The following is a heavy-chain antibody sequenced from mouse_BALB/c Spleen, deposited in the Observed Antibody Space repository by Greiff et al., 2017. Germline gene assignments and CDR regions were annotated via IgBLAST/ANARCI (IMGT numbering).Heavy chain of an antibody. J-gene: IGHJ4*01. CDR3: ARLRQDPSYAMDY. CDR1: GYTFSSYW. D-gene: IGHD2-12*01. CDR2: ILPGSGST. V-gene: IGHV1-9*01. Sequence: QVQLLQSGAELMKPGASVKISCKATGYTFSSYWIEWVKQRPGHGLEWIGEILPGSGSTNYNEKFKGKATFTADTSSNTAYMQLSSLTSEDSAVYYCARLRQDPSYAMDYWGQGTSVTVSS.